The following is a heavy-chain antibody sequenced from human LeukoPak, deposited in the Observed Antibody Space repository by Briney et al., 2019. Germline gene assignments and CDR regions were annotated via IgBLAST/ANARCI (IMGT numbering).Heavy chain of an antibody. V-gene: IGHV3-30*02. J-gene: IGHJ3*02. Sequence: PGGSLRHSCAASGFTFSSYGMHWVRQAPGKGLEWVAVIWYDGSNKYYADSVKGRFTISRDNSKNTLYLQMNSLRAEDTAVYYCAKGRGAFDIWGQPGMVAVCS. CDR3: AKGRGAFDI. D-gene: IGHD3-10*01. CDR1: GFTFSSYG. CDR2: IWYDGSNK.